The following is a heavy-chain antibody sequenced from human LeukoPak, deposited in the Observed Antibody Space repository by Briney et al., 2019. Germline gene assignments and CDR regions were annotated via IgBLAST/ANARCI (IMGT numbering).Heavy chain of an antibody. V-gene: IGHV3-30*02. D-gene: IGHD2-15*01. CDR1: GFTFSSYG. J-gene: IGHJ4*02. Sequence: GGSLRLSCAASGFTFSSYGMHWVRQAPGKGLEWVAFIRYDGSNKYYADSVKGRFTISRDNSKNTLYLQMSSLRAEDTAVYYCAILSATRFDYWGQGTLVTVSS. CDR3: AILSATRFDY. CDR2: IRYDGSNK.